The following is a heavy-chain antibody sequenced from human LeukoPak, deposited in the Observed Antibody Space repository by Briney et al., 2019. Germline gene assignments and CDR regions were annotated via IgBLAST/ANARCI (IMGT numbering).Heavy chain of an antibody. CDR3: DRGPAMLTVYFDY. Sequence: SETLSLTCTVSGGSFSSGDYYGSWIRQPPGKGLEWIGYIYYSGSTYYNPSLKSRVTISVDTSKNQISLKLSSVTAEDTAVYYCDRGPAMLTVYFDYWGQATLVTVSS. D-gene: IGHD5-18*01. V-gene: IGHV4-30-4*01. CDR1: GGSFSSGDYY. J-gene: IGHJ4*02. CDR2: IYYSGST.